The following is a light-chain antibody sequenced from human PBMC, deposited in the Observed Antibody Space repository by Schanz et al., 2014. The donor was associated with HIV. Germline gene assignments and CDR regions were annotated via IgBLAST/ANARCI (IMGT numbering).Light chain of an antibody. CDR2: SNN. Sequence: QSVLTQPPSASGTPGQRVTISCSGSSSNIGSNSVNWYQQLPGTAPKLLISSNNQRPSGVPDRFSGSKSGTSASLAISGLQADDEADYYCQSFDRRMRGLLFGGGTKLTVL. J-gene: IGLJ2*01. CDR3: QSFDRRMRGLL. V-gene: IGLV1-44*01. CDR1: SSNIGSNS.